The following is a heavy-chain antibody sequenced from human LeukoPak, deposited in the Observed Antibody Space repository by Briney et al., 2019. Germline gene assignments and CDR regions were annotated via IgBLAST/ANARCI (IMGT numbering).Heavy chain of an antibody. CDR2: IRYDGSNK. CDR3: AKDFKWLYYGSGRDYYMDV. D-gene: IGHD3-10*01. J-gene: IGHJ6*03. CDR1: GFTFSSYG. Sequence: GGSLRLSCAASGFTFSSYGMHWVRQAPGKGLEWVAFIRYDGSNKYYADSVKGRFTISRDNSKNTLYLQMNSLRAEDTAVYYCAKDFKWLYYGSGRDYYMDVWGKGTTVTVSS. V-gene: IGHV3-30*02.